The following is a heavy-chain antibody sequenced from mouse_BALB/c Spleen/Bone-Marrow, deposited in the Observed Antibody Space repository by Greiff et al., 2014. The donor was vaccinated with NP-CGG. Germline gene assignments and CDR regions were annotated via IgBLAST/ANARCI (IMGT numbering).Heavy chain of an antibody. Sequence: VQLQQSGAELVKPGASVKLSCTASGFNIKDTYMHRVKQRPEQGLEWIGRIDPANGNTKYDPKFQGKATITADTSSNTAYLQLSSLTSEDTAVYYFASYYYGSSGGFAYWGQGTLVTVSA. V-gene: IGHV14-3*02. D-gene: IGHD1-1*01. CDR2: IDPANGNT. CDR1: GFNIKDTY. J-gene: IGHJ3*01. CDR3: ASYYYGSSGGFAY.